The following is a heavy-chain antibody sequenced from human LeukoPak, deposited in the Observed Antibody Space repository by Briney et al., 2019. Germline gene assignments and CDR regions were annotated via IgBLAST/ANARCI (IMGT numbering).Heavy chain of an antibody. V-gene: IGHV1-69-2*01. Sequence: ASVKVSCKASGGTFRSYAISWVRQAPGKGLEWMGLVDPEDGETIYAEKFQGRVTITADTSTDTAYMEPSSLRSEDTAVYYCATDAFDIWGQGTMVTVSS. CDR3: ATDAFDI. J-gene: IGHJ3*02. CDR2: VDPEDGET. CDR1: GGTFRSYA.